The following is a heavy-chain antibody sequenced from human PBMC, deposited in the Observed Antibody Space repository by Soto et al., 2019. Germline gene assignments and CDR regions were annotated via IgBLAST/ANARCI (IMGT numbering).Heavy chain of an antibody. CDR3: ASVLRFLEWFPEGSFDY. V-gene: IGHV1-8*01. CDR2: MNPNSGNT. D-gene: IGHD3-3*01. Sequence: ASVKVSCKASGYTFTSYDINWVRQATGQGLEWMGWMNPNSGNTGYAQKIQGRVNMTRNTSISTAYIELSSLRSEDTAVYYCASVLRFLEWFPEGSFDYWGQGTPVTVSS. J-gene: IGHJ4*02. CDR1: GYTFTSYD.